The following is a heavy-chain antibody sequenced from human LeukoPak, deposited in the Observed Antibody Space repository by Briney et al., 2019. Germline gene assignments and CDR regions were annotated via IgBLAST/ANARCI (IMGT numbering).Heavy chain of an antibody. D-gene: IGHD6-13*01. Sequence: ASVTVSCKASGYTFTSYGIGWVRQAPGQGLEWMGWISANNGNTNYAQNLQGRVTMTTDTSTSTAYMELRSLTSDDTAVYYCARDGYFDYWGQGTLVTVSS. J-gene: IGHJ4*02. CDR2: ISANNGNT. V-gene: IGHV1-18*01. CDR3: ARDGYFDY. CDR1: GYTFTSYG.